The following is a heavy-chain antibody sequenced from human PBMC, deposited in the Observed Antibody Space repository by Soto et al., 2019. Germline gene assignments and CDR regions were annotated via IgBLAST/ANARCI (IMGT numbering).Heavy chain of an antibody. Sequence: QVQLVQSGAEVKKPGSSVKVSCKASGGTFSSYAISWVRQAPGQGLEWMGGIIPIFGTANYAQKFQGRVTITADESTSTAYMELSSLRSEDTAVYYCARGIGGATSSYYYYGMDVWGQGTTVTVSS. CDR1: GGTFSSYA. CDR2: IIPIFGTA. D-gene: IGHD1-26*01. J-gene: IGHJ6*02. CDR3: ARGIGGATSSYYYYGMDV. V-gene: IGHV1-69*01.